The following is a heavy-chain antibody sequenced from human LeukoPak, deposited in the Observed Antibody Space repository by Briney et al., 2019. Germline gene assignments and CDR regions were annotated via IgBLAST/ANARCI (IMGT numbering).Heavy chain of an antibody. CDR3: TRFPRNSAYVDY. Sequence: GGSLRLSCAASGFTFSSYWMSWGRQAPGKGLEWVANIKQDGSVKNHVDSVKGRFTISRDNAKNSLYLQMTSLRAEDTAVYYCTRFPRNSAYVDYWGQGTLVTVSS. CDR1: GFTFSSYW. J-gene: IGHJ4*02. D-gene: IGHD1-26*01. V-gene: IGHV3-7*01. CDR2: IKQDGSVK.